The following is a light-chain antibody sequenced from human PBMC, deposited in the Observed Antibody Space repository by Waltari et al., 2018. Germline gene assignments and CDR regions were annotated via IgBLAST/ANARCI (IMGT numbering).Light chain of an antibody. CDR3: QQSYSTPPT. J-gene: IGKJ4*01. CDR2: GTS. V-gene: IGKV1-39*01. Sequence: DIQMTQSPSSLSAYVGDRVTITCRASQSISSDLNWYQQKPGKAPKLLISGTSNLQSGVPSGFSGSGSWTDFTLTINSLQPLDSATYYCQQSYSTPPTFGGGTKVEI. CDR1: QSISSD.